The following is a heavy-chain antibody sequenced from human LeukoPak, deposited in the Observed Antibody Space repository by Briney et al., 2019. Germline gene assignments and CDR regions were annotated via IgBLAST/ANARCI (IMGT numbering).Heavy chain of an antibody. V-gene: IGHV3-20*04. CDR1: GFTFDDYG. CDR3: ARDSLPYYYDSSGGFQH. J-gene: IGHJ1*01. CDR2: INWNGGST. D-gene: IGHD3-22*01. Sequence: GGSLRLSCAASGFTFDDYGMSWVRQAPGKGLEWVSGINWNGGSTGYADSVKGRFTISRDNAKNSLYLQMNSLRAEDTALYYCARDSLPYYYDSSGGFQHWGQGTLVTVSS.